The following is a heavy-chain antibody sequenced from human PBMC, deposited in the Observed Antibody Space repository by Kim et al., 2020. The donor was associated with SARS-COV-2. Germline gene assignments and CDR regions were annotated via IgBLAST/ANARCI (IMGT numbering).Heavy chain of an antibody. CDR1: GFTFSSYA. D-gene: IGHD4-17*01. CDR3: AKDPPPDDYGDYSGYYFDY. J-gene: IGHJ4*02. Sequence: GGSLRLSCAASGFTFSSYAMSWVRQAPGKGLEWVSAISGSGGSTYYADSVKGRFTISRDNSKNTLYLQMNSLRAEDTAVYYCAKDPPPDDYGDYSGYYFDYWGQGTLVTVSS. CDR2: ISGSGGST. V-gene: IGHV3-23*01.